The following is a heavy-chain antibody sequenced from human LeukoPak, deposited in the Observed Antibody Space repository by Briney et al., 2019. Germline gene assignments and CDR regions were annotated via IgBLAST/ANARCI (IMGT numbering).Heavy chain of an antibody. CDR3: ARALVSSWYEEVGSHFDY. V-gene: IGHV4-59*01. Sequence: SETLSLTCTVSGGSISSYYWSWIRQPPGKGLEWIGYIYYSGSTNYNPSLKSRVTISVDTSKNQFSLKLSSVTAADTAVYYCARALVSSWYEEVGSHFDYWGQGTLVTVSS. CDR2: IYYSGST. D-gene: IGHD6-13*01. CDR1: GGSISSYY. J-gene: IGHJ4*02.